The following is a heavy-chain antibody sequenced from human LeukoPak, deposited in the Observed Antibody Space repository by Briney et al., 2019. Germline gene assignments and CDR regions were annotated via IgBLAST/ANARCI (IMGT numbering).Heavy chain of an antibody. D-gene: IGHD2-2*01. J-gene: IGHJ5*02. CDR3: ATGEEYCSSTSCRNWFDP. V-gene: IGHV1-69*13. CDR2: IIPIFGTA. Sequence: GASVKVSCKASGGTFSSYAISWVRQAPGQGLEWMGGIIPIFGTANYAQKFQGRVTITADESTSTAYMELSSLRSEDTAVYYCATGEEYCSSTSCRNWFDPWGQGTLVTVSS. CDR1: GGTFSSYA.